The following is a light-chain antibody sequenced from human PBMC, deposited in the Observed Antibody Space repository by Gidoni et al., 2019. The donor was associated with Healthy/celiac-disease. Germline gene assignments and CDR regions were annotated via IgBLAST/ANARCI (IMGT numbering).Light chain of an antibody. CDR3: QQYYSTPPHT. Sequence: DIVLTHSPDSLAVSLGERATINCKSSQSVLYSSNNKNYLAWYQQKPGQPPKLLIYWASTRESGVPDRFSGSGSGTDFTLTISSLQAEDVAVYYCQQYYSTPPHTFGQGTKLEIK. V-gene: IGKV4-1*01. J-gene: IGKJ2*01. CDR1: QSVLYSSNNKNY. CDR2: WAS.